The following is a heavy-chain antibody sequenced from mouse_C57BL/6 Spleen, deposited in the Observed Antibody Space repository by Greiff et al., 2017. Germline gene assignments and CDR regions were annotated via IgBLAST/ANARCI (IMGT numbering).Heavy chain of an antibody. CDR1: GYTFTDYE. V-gene: IGHV1-15*01. CDR3: TRNGNYWYFDG. Sequence: QVQLQQSGAELVRPGASVTLSCKASGYTFTDYEMHWVKQTPVHGLEWIGAIDPETGGTAYNQKFKGKAILTADKSSSTAYMELRSLTSEDSAVYYCTRNGNYWYFDGWGTGTTVTVSS. D-gene: IGHD2-1*01. J-gene: IGHJ1*03. CDR2: IDPETGGT.